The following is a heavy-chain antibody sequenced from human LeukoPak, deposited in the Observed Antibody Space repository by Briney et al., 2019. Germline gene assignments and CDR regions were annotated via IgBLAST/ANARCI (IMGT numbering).Heavy chain of an antibody. Sequence: GGSLRLSCAASGFTFSSYAMHWVRQAPGKGLEWVTVISYNGCNKYYADSVKGRFTISRDNSKNTLYLQMNSLRAEDTAVYYCARDSRPLVGLLWFGELPDYWGQGTLVTVSS. CDR2: ISYNGCNK. J-gene: IGHJ4*02. CDR1: GFTFSSYA. V-gene: IGHV3-30*04. CDR3: ARDSRPLVGLLWFGELPDY. D-gene: IGHD3-10*01.